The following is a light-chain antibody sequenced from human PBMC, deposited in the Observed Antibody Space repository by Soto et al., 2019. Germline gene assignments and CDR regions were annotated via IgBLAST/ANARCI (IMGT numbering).Light chain of an antibody. J-gene: IGKJ1*01. CDR3: LQRNNWPPWT. V-gene: IGKV3-11*01. Sequence: PATLSLSPGERATLSCRANQNVGTFLAWYQVKPGQAPRLLIYDASNRAAGIPARFSGSGSGTDFTLTISGLEPEDFALYYCLQRNNWPPWTFGQGTKVDIK. CDR1: QNVGTF. CDR2: DAS.